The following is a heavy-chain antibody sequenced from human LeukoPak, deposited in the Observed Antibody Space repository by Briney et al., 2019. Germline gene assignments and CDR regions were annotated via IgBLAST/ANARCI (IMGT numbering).Heavy chain of an antibody. V-gene: IGHV3-21*01. CDR2: ISPSSSYI. Sequence: PGGSLRLSCAASGFTFSTYNINWVRQAPGKGLEWVSSISPSSSYIYYADSVKGRFTISRDNAKNSLYLQMNSLRAEVTAVYYCARDRYSTSLDAFDIWGQGTMVTVSS. CDR3: ARDRYSTSLDAFDI. D-gene: IGHD6-13*01. CDR1: GFTFSTYN. J-gene: IGHJ3*02.